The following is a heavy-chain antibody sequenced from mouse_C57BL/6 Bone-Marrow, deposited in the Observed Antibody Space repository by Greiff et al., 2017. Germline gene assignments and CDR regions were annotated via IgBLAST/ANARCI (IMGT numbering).Heavy chain of an antibody. CDR2: INYDGSST. J-gene: IGHJ2*01. V-gene: IGHV5-16*01. D-gene: IGHD1-1*02. Sequence: VQLKESEGGLVQPGSSMKLSCTASGFTFSDYYMAWVRQVPEKGLEWVANINYDGSSTYYLDSLKSRFIISRDTAKNMLYMQMSSLKSEDTATYSCARERTGVADYWGQGTTLTVSS. CDR3: ARERTGVADY. CDR1: GFTFSDYY.